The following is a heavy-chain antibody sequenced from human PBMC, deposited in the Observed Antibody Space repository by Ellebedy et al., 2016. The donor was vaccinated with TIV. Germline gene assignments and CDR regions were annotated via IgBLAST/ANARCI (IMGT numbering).Heavy chain of an antibody. CDR2: VYSNGNT. D-gene: IGHD4-17*01. CDR3: VRALYGDYVYFQN. V-gene: IGHV4-59*01. Sequence: MPSETLSLTCTISGGSISSYYWTWIRQPPGKGLEWIGCVYSNGNTNYNPSLKSQVTISLDRSENQFSLRLTSVTTADTAVYYCVRALYGDYVYFQNWGQGALVIVSS. J-gene: IGHJ1*01. CDR1: GGSISSYY.